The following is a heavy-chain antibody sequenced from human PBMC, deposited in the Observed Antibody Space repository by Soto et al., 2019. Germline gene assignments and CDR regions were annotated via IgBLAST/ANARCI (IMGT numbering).Heavy chain of an antibody. V-gene: IGHV3-9*01. CDR3: ARSWSGSTSGRVDV. Sequence: PGGSLRLSCVDSGVTFDDHVMHWVRQLPGKGLEWVGHISWDGYSIGYGGSVRGRFTISRDNAKNTLYLQMNSLRPEDTALYYCARSWSGSTSGRVDVWGQGTTVPVSS. D-gene: IGHD3-3*01. J-gene: IGHJ6*02. CDR2: ISWDGYSI. CDR1: GVTFDDHV.